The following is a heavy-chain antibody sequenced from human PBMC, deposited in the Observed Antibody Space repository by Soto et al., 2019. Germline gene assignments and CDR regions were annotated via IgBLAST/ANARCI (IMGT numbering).Heavy chain of an antibody. J-gene: IGHJ6*03. CDR3: ARRYYSNSRSYYYYYMDV. CDR1: GYSFTSYW. Sequence: PGESLKISCKGSGYSFTSYWIGWVRQMPGKGLEWMGIIYPGDSDTRYSPSFQGQVTISADKSISTVYLQWSSLKASDTAMYYCARRYYSNSRSYYYYYMDVWGKGTTVTVSS. V-gene: IGHV5-51*01. CDR2: IYPGDSDT. D-gene: IGHD4-4*01.